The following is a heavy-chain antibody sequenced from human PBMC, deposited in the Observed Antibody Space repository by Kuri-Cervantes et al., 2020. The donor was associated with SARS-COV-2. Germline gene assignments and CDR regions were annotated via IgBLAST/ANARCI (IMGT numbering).Heavy chain of an antibody. D-gene: IGHD2-2*01. CDR3: ARACSSTSCYFSGFDY. CDR1: GYTFTGYY. V-gene: IGHV1-2*02. J-gene: IGHJ4*02. CDR2: INPNSGGT. Sequence: ASVKVSCKASGYTFTGYYMHWVRQAPGQGLEWMGWINPNSGGTNYAQKFQGRVTTTRDTSISTAYMELSRLRSDDTAVYYCARACSSTSCYFSGFDYWGQGTLVTVSS.